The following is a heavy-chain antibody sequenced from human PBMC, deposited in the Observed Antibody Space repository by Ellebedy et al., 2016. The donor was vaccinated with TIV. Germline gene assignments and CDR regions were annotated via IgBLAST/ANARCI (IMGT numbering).Heavy chain of an antibody. Sequence: SETLSLXXTVSGGSISSYYCSWIWQPPGKGLEWIGYVYYSGSTNYNPSLKSRVTISVDTSKNQFSLKLSSVTAADTAVYYCARDGRREYYYYMDVWGKGTTVTVSS. J-gene: IGHJ6*03. CDR3: ARDGRREYYYYMDV. CDR2: VYYSGST. V-gene: IGHV4-59*01. CDR1: GGSISSYY. D-gene: IGHD1-26*01.